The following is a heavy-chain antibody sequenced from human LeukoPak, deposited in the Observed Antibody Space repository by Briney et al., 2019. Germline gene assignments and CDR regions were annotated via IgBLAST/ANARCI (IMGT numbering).Heavy chain of an antibody. CDR3: ARDPYSGGYGDYYYYYMDL. CDR1: GFTFSSYS. CDR2: ISSSSSYI. D-gene: IGHD1-26*01. J-gene: IGHJ6*03. V-gene: IGHV3-21*01. Sequence: PGGSLGLSCAASGFTFSSYSMNWVRQAPGKGLEWVSSISSSSSYIYYADSVKGRFTISRDNAKNSLYLQMNSLRAEDTAVYYCARDPYSGGYGDYYYYYMDLWGQGTTVTISS.